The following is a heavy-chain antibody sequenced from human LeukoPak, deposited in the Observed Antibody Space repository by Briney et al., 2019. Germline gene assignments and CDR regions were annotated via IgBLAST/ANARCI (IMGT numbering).Heavy chain of an antibody. J-gene: IGHJ4*02. Sequence: GGPLRLSCAGSGFNFSSFVMTWVRQAPGKGLEWVSSISASGRGTYYADSVKGRFTISRDNSKNTLYLQVNSLRAEDTAVYHCAKKSPIFGVVIPLFDYWGQGTLVSVSS. V-gene: IGHV3-23*01. CDR3: AKKSPIFGVVIPLFDY. CDR1: GFNFSSFV. CDR2: ISASGRGT. D-gene: IGHD3-3*01.